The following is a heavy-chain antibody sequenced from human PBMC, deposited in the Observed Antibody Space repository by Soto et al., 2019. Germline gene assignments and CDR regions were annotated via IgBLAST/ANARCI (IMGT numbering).Heavy chain of an antibody. CDR1: GDSVSSNSAG. D-gene: IGHD1-26*01. J-gene: IGHJ4*01. CDR3: ARGEQYSGRIFDY. V-gene: IGHV6-1*01. CDR2: TYYSSKWYY. Sequence: QTLSLTCAITGDSVSSNSAGWSWVRQSPSRGLEWLGRTYYSSKWYYEYAVSVRGRITINPDTSKNQYSLQLNSVTPEDTAVYFCARGEQYSGRIFDYWGPGTLVIVSS.